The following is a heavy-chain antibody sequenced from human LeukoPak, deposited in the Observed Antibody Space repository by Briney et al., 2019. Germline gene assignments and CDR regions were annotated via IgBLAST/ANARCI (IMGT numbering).Heavy chain of an antibody. CDR2: VNPNSGNT. J-gene: IGHJ4*02. CDR3: ARGSRRRGYNWGYYFDY. CDR1: GYTFTSYD. V-gene: IGHV1-8*01. Sequence: GASVKVSCKASGYTFTSYDINWVRQATGQGLEWMGWVNPNSGNTGYAQKFQGRVTMTRNTSISTAYMELSSLRSEDTAVYYCARGSRRRGYNWGYYFDYWGQGTLVTVSS. D-gene: IGHD5-24*01.